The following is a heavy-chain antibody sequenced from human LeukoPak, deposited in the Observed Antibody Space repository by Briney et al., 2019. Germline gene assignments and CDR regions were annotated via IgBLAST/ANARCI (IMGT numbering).Heavy chain of an antibody. Sequence: ASVKVSCKASGYTFTGHYVHWVRKAPGQGLEWMGWINPNSGGTNYAQKFQGRVTMTRDTSISTSYMELSSLRSDDTAVYFCAKDSGTYQGYFDLWGRGTLVTVSS. CDR1: GYTFTGHY. J-gene: IGHJ2*01. CDR3: AKDSGTYQGYFDL. CDR2: INPNSGGT. D-gene: IGHD1-26*01. V-gene: IGHV1-2*02.